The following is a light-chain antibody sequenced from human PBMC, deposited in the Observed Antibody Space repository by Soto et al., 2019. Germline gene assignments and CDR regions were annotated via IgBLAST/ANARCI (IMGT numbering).Light chain of an antibody. J-gene: IGKJ5*01. Sequence: DIQMTQSPSSLSASVGDRVTITCQASQDISNYLNWYQQKPGKAPKLLIYDASNLETGVPSRFSRSGSWIDFTFTISSLQPEDIATYYCQKYDNLLITFGEGTRLEIK. CDR3: QKYDNLLIT. V-gene: IGKV1-33*01. CDR1: QDISNY. CDR2: DAS.